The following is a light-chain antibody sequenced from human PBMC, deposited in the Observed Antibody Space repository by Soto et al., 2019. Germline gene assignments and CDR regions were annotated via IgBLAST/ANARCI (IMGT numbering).Light chain of an antibody. V-gene: IGLV2-14*03. CDR2: DVS. CDR3: SSYTSNNFVI. CDR1: SSDIGDYNY. J-gene: IGLJ2*01. Sequence: QSALTQPASVSGSPGQSITISCTGSSSDIGDYNYVSWYKQHPGKAPKLMIYDVSNRPSGVSTRFSGSKSGNTASLTISGLQAEDEADYYCSSYTSNNFVIFGGGTKVTVL.